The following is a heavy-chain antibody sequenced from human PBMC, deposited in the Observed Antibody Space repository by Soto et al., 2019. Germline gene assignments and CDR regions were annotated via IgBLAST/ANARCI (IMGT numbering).Heavy chain of an antibody. J-gene: IGHJ4*02. D-gene: IGHD3-10*01. V-gene: IGHV3-7*01. CDR2: IKQDGSEK. Sequence: GGSLRLSCAASGFTFSSYWMSWVRQAPGKGLEWVANIKQDGSEKYYVDSVKGRFTISRDNAKNSLYLQMNSLRAEDTAVYYCARLVVRGVIIGAFDYWGQGTLVTVSS. CDR3: ARLVVRGVIIGAFDY. CDR1: GFTFSSYW.